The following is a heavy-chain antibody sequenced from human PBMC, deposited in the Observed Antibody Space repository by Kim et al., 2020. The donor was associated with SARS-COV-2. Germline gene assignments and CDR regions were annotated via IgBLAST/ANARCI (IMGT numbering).Heavy chain of an antibody. Sequence: ASVKVSCKASGYTFTKYYVHWVRQAPGQGLEWMGITNAGSGGTTYEQKYQGRITLTRDTSTSTVYMELSSLTSDDTAVYYCARAEGSYKKYDYWGQGTLVTVSS. J-gene: IGHJ4*02. CDR2: TNAGSGGT. V-gene: IGHV1-46*01. CDR3: ARAEGSYKKYDY. D-gene: IGHD1-20*01. CDR1: GYTFTKYY.